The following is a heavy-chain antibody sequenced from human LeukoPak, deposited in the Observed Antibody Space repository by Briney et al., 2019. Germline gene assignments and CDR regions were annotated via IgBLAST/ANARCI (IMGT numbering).Heavy chain of an antibody. Sequence: SETLSLNCAVSGGSFSGFYWTWIRQSPGKGLEWLGEINHRGSTNYNPSLNSRVTMSVDTPKTHFSLTLTSVTAADTAVYFCARESYCDNGICSPGHYDFWGQGTVVTVSS. J-gene: IGHJ4*02. CDR1: GGSFSGFY. D-gene: IGHD2-8*01. CDR2: INHRGST. CDR3: ARESYCDNGICSPGHYDF. V-gene: IGHV4-34*01.